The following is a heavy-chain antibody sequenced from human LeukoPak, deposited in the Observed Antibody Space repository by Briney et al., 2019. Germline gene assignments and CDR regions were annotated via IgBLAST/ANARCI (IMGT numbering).Heavy chain of an antibody. CDR2: IYHSGCT. Sequence: SQTLSLTCAVSGGSISSGGYSWSWIRQPPGKGLEWIGYIYHSGCTYYNPSLKSRVTISVDRSKNQFSLKLSSVTAADTAVYYCARANVLLWFGELSNWFDPWGQEPWSPSP. CDR1: GGSISSGGYS. D-gene: IGHD3-10*01. V-gene: IGHV4-30-2*01. CDR3: ARANVLLWFGELSNWFDP. J-gene: IGHJ5*02.